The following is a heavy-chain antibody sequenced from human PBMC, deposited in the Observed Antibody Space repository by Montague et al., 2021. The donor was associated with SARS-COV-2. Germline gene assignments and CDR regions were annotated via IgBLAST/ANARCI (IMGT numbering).Heavy chain of an antibody. CDR1: GGSFSGYY. J-gene: IGHJ6*02. D-gene: IGHD3-16*02. CDR2: INHSGST. CDR3: ARGQPARITFGGIIACGLDV. V-gene: IGHV4-34*01. Sequence: SETLSLTCTVSGGSFSGYYWSWIRQPPGKGLEWIGEINHSGSTNYNPSLKSRVTISVDTSKNQFSLKLRSVTAADTAVYYCARGQPARITFGGIIACGLDVWGQGTTVTVSS.